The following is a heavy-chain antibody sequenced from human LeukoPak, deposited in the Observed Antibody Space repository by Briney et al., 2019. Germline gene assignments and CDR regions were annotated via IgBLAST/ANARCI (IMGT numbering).Heavy chain of an antibody. CDR3: ATDVPDFTLFGY. V-gene: IGHV3-74*01. Sequence: PGGSLRLSYGASGFTFSTYWMHWVRHAPGTGLVWVSLINSDGSSTNYADSVKGRFTISRDNAKHTLYLQMNSLRAEDTAVYYCATDVPDFTLFGYWGQGTLVTVSS. CDR1: GFTFSTYW. J-gene: IGHJ4*02. D-gene: IGHD1-14*01. CDR2: INSDGSST.